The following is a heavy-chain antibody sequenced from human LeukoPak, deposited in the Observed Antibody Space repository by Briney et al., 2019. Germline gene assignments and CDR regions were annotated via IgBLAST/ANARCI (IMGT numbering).Heavy chain of an antibody. J-gene: IGHJ4*02. CDR2: IYYSGST. CDR1: GGSISSSSYY. Sequence: SETLSLTCTVSGGSISSSSYYWGWIRQPPGKGLEWIGSIYYSGSTYYNPSLKSRVTISVDTSKNQFSLKLSSVTAADTAVYYCAIRDGYNPNHYDYWGQGTLVTVSS. CDR3: AIRDGYNPNHYDY. V-gene: IGHV4-39*07. D-gene: IGHD5-24*01.